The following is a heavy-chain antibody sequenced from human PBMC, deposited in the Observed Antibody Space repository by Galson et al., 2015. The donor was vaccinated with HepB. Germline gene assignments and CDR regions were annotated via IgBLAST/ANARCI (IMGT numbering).Heavy chain of an antibody. CDR3: ASRGYSSSWYGGSFDY. CDR1: GFTFSSYG. CDR2: ISYDGSNK. V-gene: IGHV3-30*03. D-gene: IGHD6-13*01. J-gene: IGHJ4*02. Sequence: SLRLSCAASGFTFSSYGMHWVRQAPGKGLEWVAVISYDGSNKYYADSVKGRFTISRDNSKNTLYLQMNSLRAEDTAVYYCASRGYSSSWYGGSFDYWGQGTLVTVSS.